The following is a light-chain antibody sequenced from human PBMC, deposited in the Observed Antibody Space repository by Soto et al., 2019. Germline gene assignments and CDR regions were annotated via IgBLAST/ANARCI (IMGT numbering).Light chain of an antibody. V-gene: IGLV2-11*01. Sequence: QSALTQPRSVSRAPGQSVTISCTGTSSDVGGYNYVSWYQQHPGKAPKLMIYDVTKRPSGVPDRFSGSRSGSTASLTISGLQAEDEADYYCCSYAGSYTGVFGGGTKVTVL. CDR1: SSDVGGYNY. J-gene: IGLJ3*02. CDR2: DVT. CDR3: CSYAGSYTGV.